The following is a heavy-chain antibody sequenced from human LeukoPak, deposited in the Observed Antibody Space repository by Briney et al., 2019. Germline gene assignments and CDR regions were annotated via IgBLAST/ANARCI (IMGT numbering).Heavy chain of an antibody. V-gene: IGHV3-53*05. Sequence: GGSLKLSCAASGFTVSSNYMSWVRQAPGRGLEWVSVIYSGGSTYYADSVKGRFTISRDISKNTVYLQMNSLRAEDSAVYYCARAIAVAGTFDYWGQGTLVTVSS. CDR2: IYSGGST. J-gene: IGHJ4*02. CDR3: ARAIAVAGTFDY. D-gene: IGHD6-19*01. CDR1: GFTVSSNY.